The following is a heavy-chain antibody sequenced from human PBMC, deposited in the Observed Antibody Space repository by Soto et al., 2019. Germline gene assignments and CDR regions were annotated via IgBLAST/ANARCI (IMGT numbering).Heavy chain of an antibody. D-gene: IGHD5-18*01. V-gene: IGHV1-46*01. CDR3: ARDPNTAMVTGAREYYGMDV. J-gene: IGHJ6*02. Sequence: ASVKVSCKASGGTFSSYAISWVRQAPGQGLEWMGIINPSGGSTSYAQKFQGRVTMTRDTSTSTVYMELSSLRSEHTAVYYCARDPNTAMVTGAREYYGMDVWGQGTTVTVSS. CDR1: GGTFSSYA. CDR2: INPSGGST.